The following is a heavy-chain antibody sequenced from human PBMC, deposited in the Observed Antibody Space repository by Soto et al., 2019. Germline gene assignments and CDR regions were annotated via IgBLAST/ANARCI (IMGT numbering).Heavy chain of an antibody. CDR2: IIPIFGTA. V-gene: IGHV1-69*06. D-gene: IGHD3-22*01. J-gene: IGHJ6*02. Sequence: SVKVSCKASGGTFSSYAISWVRQAPGQGLEWMGGIIPIFGTANYAQKFQGGVTITADKSTSTAYMELSSLRSEDTAVYYCARVRYYDSSGYYSDHYYYGMDVWGQGTTVTVSS. CDR3: ARVRYYDSSGYYSDHYYYGMDV. CDR1: GGTFSSYA.